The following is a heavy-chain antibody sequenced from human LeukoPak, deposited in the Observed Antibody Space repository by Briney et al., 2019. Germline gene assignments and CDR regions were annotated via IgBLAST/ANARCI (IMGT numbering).Heavy chain of an antibody. CDR1: GFAVNRNY. J-gene: IGHJ4*02. CDR3: ARGPWDC. CDR2: IYSDGST. Sequence: TGGSLRLSCAASGFAVNRNYMTWVRQAPGKGLEWVSVIYSDGSTFYADSVKGRFTISRDNAKNTVYLQMNSLRVEDTAVYYCARGPWDCWGQGTLVTVSS. V-gene: IGHV3-53*05.